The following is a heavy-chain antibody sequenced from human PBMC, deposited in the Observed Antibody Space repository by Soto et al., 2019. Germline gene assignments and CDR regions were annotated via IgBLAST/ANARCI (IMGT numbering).Heavy chain of an antibody. V-gene: IGHV6-1*01. CDR3: ARGWYSVRNWFDP. CDR2: TYYRSKWYN. Sequence: SQTLSLTCAISGDSVSSNSAAWNWLRQSPSRCLEWLGRTYYRSKWYNDYAVSVKSRITINPDTSKNQFSLQLNSVTPEDTAVYYCARGWYSVRNWFDPWGRGTLVPVSS. D-gene: IGHD6-19*01. J-gene: IGHJ5*02. CDR1: GDSVSSNSAA.